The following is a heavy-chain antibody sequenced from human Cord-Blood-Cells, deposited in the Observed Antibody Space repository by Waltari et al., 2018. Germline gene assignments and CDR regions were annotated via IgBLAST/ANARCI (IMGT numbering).Heavy chain of an antibody. J-gene: IGHJ4*02. Sequence: EVQLVESGGGLVQLGGSLRLSCAASGLRYSNAWMGCVRQAPGKGLEWVGRIKSKTDGGTTDYAAPVKGRFTISRDDSKNTLYLQMNSLKTEDTAVYYCTTDRWMFVDYWGQGTLVTVSS. CDR1: GLRYSNAW. CDR2: IKSKTDGGTT. D-gene: IGHD2-2*03. CDR3: TTDRWMFVDY. V-gene: IGHV3-15*01.